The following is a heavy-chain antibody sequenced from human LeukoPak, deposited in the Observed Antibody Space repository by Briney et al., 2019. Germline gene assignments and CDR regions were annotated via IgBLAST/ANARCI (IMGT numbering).Heavy chain of an antibody. Sequence: GGSLRLSCAASGFTFSSYAMSWVRQAPGKGLEWVSAISDSGGSTFYADSVKGRFTISRDNSRNTLYLHMDSLRVEDTAVYYCAKRVEYSSPGGYFDYWGQGTLDTVSS. CDR2: ISDSGGST. J-gene: IGHJ4*02. CDR3: AKRVEYSSPGGYFDY. CDR1: GFTFSSYA. V-gene: IGHV3-23*01. D-gene: IGHD2/OR15-2a*01.